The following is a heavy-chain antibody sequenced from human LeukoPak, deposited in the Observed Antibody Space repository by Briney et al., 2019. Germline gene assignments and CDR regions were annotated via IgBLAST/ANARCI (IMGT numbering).Heavy chain of an antibody. CDR1: GFIFSSYG. CDR2: IKQDGSEK. Sequence: PGGSLRLSCAASGFIFSSYGMHWVRQAPGKGLEWVANIKQDGSEKYCVDSVKGRFTISRDNAKNSLYLQMNSLRAEDTAVYYCARDPESDLFDPWGQGTLVTVSS. V-gene: IGHV3-7*01. CDR3: ARDPESDLFDP. J-gene: IGHJ5*02. D-gene: IGHD1-14*01.